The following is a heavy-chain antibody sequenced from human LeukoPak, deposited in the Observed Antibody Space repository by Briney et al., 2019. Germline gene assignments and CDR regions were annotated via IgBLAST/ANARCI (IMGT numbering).Heavy chain of an antibody. D-gene: IGHD3-10*01. J-gene: IGHJ4*02. V-gene: IGHV3-48*03. CDR1: GFTFSSYA. CDR2: ISGSAGAI. CDR3: ASRGYFDN. Sequence: GESLRLSCAASGFTFSSYAMSWVRQAPGKGLEWVSFISGSAGAIYYADSLKGRFTISRDNAKNSLYLQMNSLRAEDTAVYYCASRGYFDNWGQGTLVTVSS.